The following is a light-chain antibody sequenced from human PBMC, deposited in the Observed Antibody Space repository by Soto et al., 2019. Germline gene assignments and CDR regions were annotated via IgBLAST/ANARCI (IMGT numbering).Light chain of an antibody. CDR3: SSYTSSSTAG. CDR2: DVS. V-gene: IGLV2-14*01. Sequence: QSVLTQPASVSGSPGQSITISCTGTSSDVGGYNYVSWYQQHPGKAPKLMIYDVSNRPSGVSNRFSGSKSGNTASLTISGLQAEDEADYYCSSYTSSSTAGLGTGTKVTLL. J-gene: IGLJ1*01. CDR1: SSDVGGYNY.